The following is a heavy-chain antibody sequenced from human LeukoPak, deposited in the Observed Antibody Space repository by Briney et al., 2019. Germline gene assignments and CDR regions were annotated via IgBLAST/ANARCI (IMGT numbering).Heavy chain of an antibody. J-gene: IGHJ2*01. CDR3: IKGAWYSDNYHFDL. CDR1: GFTFSSYA. Sequence: GGSLRLSCAASGFTFSSYAMSWVRQAPGKGLEWVSAISGSGGSTYYADSVKGRFTISRDNAKKSLYLQMNSLRAEDTALYYCIKGAWYSDNYHFDLWGRGTLVTVSS. CDR2: ISGSGGST. D-gene: IGHD2-21*02. V-gene: IGHV3-23*01.